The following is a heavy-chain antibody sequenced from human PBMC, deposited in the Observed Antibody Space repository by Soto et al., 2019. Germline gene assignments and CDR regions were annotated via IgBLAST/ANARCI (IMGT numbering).Heavy chain of an antibody. V-gene: IGHV3-30*03. CDR2: ISFDGTKE. D-gene: IGHD2-15*01. CDR1: EFTFSSYA. CDR3: ARPIPRWSYHYGMDV. J-gene: IGHJ6*02. Sequence: PLVESGGRGVQPGRSLRLSCEACEFTFSSYAMHWVRQAPGRGLEWVALISFDGTKEYYADSVKGRFIISRDNSKSMVYLQMDSLRPDDTAIYYCARPIPRWSYHYGMDVWGQGTTVTVSS.